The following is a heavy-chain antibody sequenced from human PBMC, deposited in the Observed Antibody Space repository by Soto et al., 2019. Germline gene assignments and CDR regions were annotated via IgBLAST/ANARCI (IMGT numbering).Heavy chain of an antibody. Sequence: EVQLVESGGGLVQPGGSLRLSCEASGFTFRNYDMHWVRQGTGKGLEWVSGISAAGDPDYADSVEGRFTISRENAQNSFSLQTNSLRAADTAAYYCARTNSDFYGLDVWGQGTTVTVTP. CDR1: GFTFRNYD. CDR3: ARTNSDFYGLDV. J-gene: IGHJ6*01. D-gene: IGHD5-18*01. V-gene: IGHV3-13*05. CDR2: ISAAGDP.